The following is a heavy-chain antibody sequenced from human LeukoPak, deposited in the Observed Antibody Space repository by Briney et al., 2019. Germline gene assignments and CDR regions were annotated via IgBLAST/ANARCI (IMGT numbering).Heavy chain of an antibody. D-gene: IGHD3-10*01. CDR1: GFMFSTYS. Sequence: PGGSLRLSCAASGFMFSTYSMNWVRQAPGKGLEWVSLISSSSSYTYYADSVKGRFTISRDNAKNSVYLQMNSLRAEDTAVYYCARPYGSGSYSAPYYYFGLDVWGKGTTVTVSS. J-gene: IGHJ6*04. CDR2: ISSSSSYT. V-gene: IGHV3-21*06. CDR3: ARPYGSGSYSAPYYYFGLDV.